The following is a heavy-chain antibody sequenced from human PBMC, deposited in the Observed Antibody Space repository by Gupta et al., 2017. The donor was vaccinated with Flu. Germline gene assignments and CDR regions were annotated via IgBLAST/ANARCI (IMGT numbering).Heavy chain of an antibody. Sequence: QVHLVESGGGVVQPGRSLRLSCAASGFTFWNYFMHWVRQAPGKGLEWVAAISYDGNSEYYADSVKGRFTVSRDNSKNTLYLQLNSLRAEDTAVYYCAKSRSAGSPPSYSFDYCGQGTLVTVSS. CDR1: GFTFWNYF. CDR2: ISYDGNSE. CDR3: AKSRSAGSPPSYSFDY. D-gene: IGHD2-15*01. V-gene: IGHV3-30-3*02. J-gene: IGHJ4*02.